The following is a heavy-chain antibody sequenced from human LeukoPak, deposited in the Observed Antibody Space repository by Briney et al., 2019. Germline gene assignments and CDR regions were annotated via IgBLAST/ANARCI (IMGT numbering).Heavy chain of an antibody. D-gene: IGHD5-12*01. CDR2: IYVGDSDT. CDR1: GHSFTDYW. CDR3: ARQGVDLAPPDF. V-gene: IGHV5-51*01. Sequence: GESLKISCKGSGHSFTDYWIAWVRQVPGKGLDWMGVIYVGDSDTRYSRSFQGQVTISADKSITTAYLQWGSLQVSDTAIYYCARQGVDLAPPDFWGQGTLVTVSS. J-gene: IGHJ4*02.